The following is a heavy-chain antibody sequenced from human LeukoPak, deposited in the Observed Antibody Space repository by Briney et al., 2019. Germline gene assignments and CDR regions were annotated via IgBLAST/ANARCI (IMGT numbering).Heavy chain of an antibody. V-gene: IGHV3-33*01. CDR3: ARAYYDFWSGYYTSPYNWFDP. CDR1: GFTFSSYG. J-gene: IGHJ5*02. D-gene: IGHD3-3*01. Sequence: GGSLRLSCAASGFTFSSYGMHWVRQAPGKGLEWVAVIWYDGSNKYYADSVKGRFTISRDNSKNTLYLQMNSLRAEDTAVYYCARAYYDFWSGYYTSPYNWFDPWGQGTLVTVSS. CDR2: IWYDGSNK.